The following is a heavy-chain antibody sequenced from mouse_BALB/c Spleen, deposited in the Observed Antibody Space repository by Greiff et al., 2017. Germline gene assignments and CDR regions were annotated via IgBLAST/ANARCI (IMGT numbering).Heavy chain of an antibody. CDR1: GFTFSSYA. Sequence: EVKLMESGGGLVKPGGSLKLSCAASGFTFSSYAMSWVRQTPEKRLEWVASISSGGSTYYPDSVKGRFTISRDNARNILYLQMSSLRSEDTAMYYCARLHYYAMDYWGQGTSVTVSS. J-gene: IGHJ4*01. V-gene: IGHV5-6-5*01. CDR2: ISSGGST. CDR3: ARLHYYAMDY.